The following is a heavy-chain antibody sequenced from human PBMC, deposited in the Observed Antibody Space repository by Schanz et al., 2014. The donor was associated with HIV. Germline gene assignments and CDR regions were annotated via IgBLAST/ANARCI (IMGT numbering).Heavy chain of an antibody. CDR3: ARGARDCTNGVCGGYYFDY. CDR2: INPNNGVT. V-gene: IGHV1-2*02. J-gene: IGHJ4*02. D-gene: IGHD2-8*01. Sequence: QVQLVQSGAEVKKPGASVKVSCKASGYTFTTYYMHWVRQAPGQGLECMGWINPNNGVTNYAEEFQERVNMTRDTSISTAYLELSRLTLDDTAVYYCARGARDCTNGVCGGYYFDYWGQGTLVTVSS. CDR1: GYTFTTYY.